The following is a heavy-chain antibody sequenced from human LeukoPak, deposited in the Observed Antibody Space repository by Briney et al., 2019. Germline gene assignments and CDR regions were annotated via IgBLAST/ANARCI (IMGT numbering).Heavy chain of an antibody. Sequence: GGSLRLSCAASGFTFSSCGMHWVRQAPGKGLEWVAFIRYDGSNKYYADSVKGRFTISRDNSKNTLYLQMNSLRAEDTAVYYCAKDPGRIAAAGYPGYWGQGTLVTVSS. CDR2: IRYDGSNK. D-gene: IGHD6-13*01. V-gene: IGHV3-30*02. CDR3: AKDPGRIAAAGYPGY. CDR1: GFTFSSCG. J-gene: IGHJ4*02.